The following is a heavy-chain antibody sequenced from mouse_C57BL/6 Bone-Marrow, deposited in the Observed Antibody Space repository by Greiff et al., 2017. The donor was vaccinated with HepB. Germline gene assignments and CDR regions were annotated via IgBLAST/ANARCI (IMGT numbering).Heavy chain of an antibody. D-gene: IGHD2-3*01. J-gene: IGHJ3*01. CDR3: TTRGNGYSWFAY. CDR1: GFNIKDDY. Sequence: VQLQQSGAELVRPGASVKLSCTASGFNIKDDYMHWVKQRPEQGLEWIGWIDPENGDTEYASKFQGKATITADTSSNTAYLQLSSLTSEDTAVYYCTTRGNGYSWFAYWGPGTLVTVSA. V-gene: IGHV14-4*01. CDR2: IDPENGDT.